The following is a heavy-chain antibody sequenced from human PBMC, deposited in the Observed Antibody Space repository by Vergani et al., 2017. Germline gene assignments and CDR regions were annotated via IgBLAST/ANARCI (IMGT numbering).Heavy chain of an antibody. CDR1: GDSVRSAPY. CDR2: NHRSGST. J-gene: IGHJ5*02. CDR3: ARHVEYCDSSCPGDWFVP. V-gene: IGHV4-38-2*02. D-gene: IGHD3-9*01. Sequence: QVELQESGPGLVKPSKTLSVTCSVSGDSVRSAPYWGWIRRSPGKGLEWLGTNHRSGSTYYNPSFRNQVTMSVDTSKSQLCLRLASVTAADTALYYCARHVEYCDSSCPGDWFVPWGQGTLVAVSS.